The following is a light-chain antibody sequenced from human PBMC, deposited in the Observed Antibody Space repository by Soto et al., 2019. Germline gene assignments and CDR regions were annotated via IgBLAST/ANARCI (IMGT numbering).Light chain of an antibody. CDR2: GAS. CDR1: QSVSSNY. Sequence: EIVLTQSPGTLSLSPGERATLSCRAGQSVSSNYLAWYQQKPGQAPRPLIYGASSRATGIPDRFSGSGAGTDFTLTISRLESEDFATYYCEQYGSSPWTFGQGTKVEIQ. CDR3: EQYGSSPWT. V-gene: IGKV3-20*01. J-gene: IGKJ1*01.